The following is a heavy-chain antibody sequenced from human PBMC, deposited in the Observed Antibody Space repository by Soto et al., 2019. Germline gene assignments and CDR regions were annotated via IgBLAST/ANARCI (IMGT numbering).Heavy chain of an antibody. CDR3: ARVTTSGYSGYALAY. D-gene: IGHD5-12*01. CDR2: VKQDGSEK. J-gene: IGHJ4*02. CDR1: GFTFSSDW. V-gene: IGHV3-7*01. Sequence: PGGSLRLSCAGSGFTFSSDWMSWVRQAPGKGLEWVANVKQDGSEKYYVDSVKGRFTVSRDNAKNSLFLQMNSLRAEDTAVYYCARVTTSGYSGYALAYWGQGTLVTVSS.